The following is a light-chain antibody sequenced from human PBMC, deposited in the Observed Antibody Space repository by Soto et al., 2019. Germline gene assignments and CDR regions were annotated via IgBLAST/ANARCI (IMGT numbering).Light chain of an antibody. CDR1: SSDVGGYNC. CDR3: SSYGGSDNLI. Sequence: QSALTQPPSASGSPGQSVTIPCTGSSSDVGGYNCVSWFQQHPGKAPKLMIFEDIKRPSGVPDRFSASKSGNTASLTVSGLQAEDEADYYCSSYGGSDNLIFGGGTKLTVL. V-gene: IGLV2-8*01. CDR2: EDI. J-gene: IGLJ2*01.